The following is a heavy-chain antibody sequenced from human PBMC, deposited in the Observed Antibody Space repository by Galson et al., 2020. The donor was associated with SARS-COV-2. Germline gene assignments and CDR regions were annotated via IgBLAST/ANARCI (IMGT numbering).Heavy chain of an antibody. V-gene: IGHV3-9*01. CDR2: ISWNRGSI. CDR1: GFTFDDYA. CDR3: AKDIGCSSTSCLYYYYYYGMDV. Sequence: GGSLRLSCAASGFTFDDYAMHWVRQAPGKGLEWVSGISWNRGSIGYADSVKGRFTISRDNAKNSLYLQMNSLRAEDTALYYCAKDIGCSSTSCLYYYYYYGMDVWGQGTTVTVSS. J-gene: IGHJ6*02. D-gene: IGHD2-2*01.